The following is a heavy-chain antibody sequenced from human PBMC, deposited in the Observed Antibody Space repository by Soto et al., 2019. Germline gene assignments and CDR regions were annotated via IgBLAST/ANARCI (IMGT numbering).Heavy chain of an antibody. CDR3: ARGGVTIFGAPKRSWFDP. V-gene: IGHV1-69*01. Sequence: QVQLVQSGAEVKKPGSSVKVSCKASGGTFSSYAISWVRQAPGQGLEWMGGIIPIFGTANYAQKFQGRVTITADESTSTAYMELSSLRSEDTAVYYCARGGVTIFGAPKRSWFDPWGQGTLVTVSS. D-gene: IGHD3-3*01. CDR1: GGTFSSYA. J-gene: IGHJ5*02. CDR2: IIPIFGTA.